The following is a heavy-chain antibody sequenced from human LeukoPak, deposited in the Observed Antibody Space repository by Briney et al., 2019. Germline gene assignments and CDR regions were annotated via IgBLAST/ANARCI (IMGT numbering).Heavy chain of an antibody. CDR1: GFTFDDYA. D-gene: IGHD3-22*01. Sequence: GRSLRLSCAASGFTFDDYAMHWVRQAPGKGLEWVSGISWNSGSIGYADSVKGRFTISRDNAKNSLYQQMNSLRAEDTALYYCAKANYDSSGNDYWGQGTLVTVSS. CDR2: ISWNSGSI. J-gene: IGHJ4*02. CDR3: AKANYDSSGNDY. V-gene: IGHV3-9*01.